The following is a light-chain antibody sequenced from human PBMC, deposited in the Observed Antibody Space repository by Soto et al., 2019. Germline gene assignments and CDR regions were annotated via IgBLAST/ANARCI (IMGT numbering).Light chain of an antibody. CDR2: AAS. CDR1: QSLSSGY. J-gene: IGKJ1*01. V-gene: IGKV3-20*01. Sequence: EIVLTQSPGTLSLSPGERATLSCRASQSLSSGYLAWYQQKPGQAPRILIYAASSRATGIPDRFSGSGSGTDFSLTINRLEPEDSAVYYCQQYDTSPRTFGQGTKVEIK. CDR3: QQYDTSPRT.